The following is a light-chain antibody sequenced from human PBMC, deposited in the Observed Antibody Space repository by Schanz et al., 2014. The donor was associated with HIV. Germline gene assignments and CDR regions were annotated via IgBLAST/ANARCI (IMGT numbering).Light chain of an antibody. CDR3: QCYDSSLSDVV. CDR1: RSNIGAGYD. J-gene: IGLJ2*01. Sequence: QSVLTQPPSVSGAPGQRVTISCTGSRSNIGAGYDVHWYQQLPGTAPKLLIYGNTNRPSGVPDRFSGSKSGTSVSLAITGLQAEDEAYYYCQCYDSSLSDVVFGGGTKLTVL. CDR2: GNT. V-gene: IGLV1-40*01.